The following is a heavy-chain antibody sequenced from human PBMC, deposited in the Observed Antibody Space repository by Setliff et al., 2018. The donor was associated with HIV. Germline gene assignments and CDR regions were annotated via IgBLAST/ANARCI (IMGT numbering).Heavy chain of an antibody. D-gene: IGHD2-21*02. Sequence: ETLSLTCTVSGGSMNNYYWTWIRQPPWKGLEWIGYIYTSGSTKYNPSLKSRVTISLDTSKNQFSLKLTSVTAADTAVYYCARHANGPYGPFGDLLYFDYWGLGTLVTVSS. V-gene: IGHV4-4*09. CDR1: GGSMNNYY. J-gene: IGHJ4*02. CDR3: ARHANGPYGPFGDLLYFDY. CDR2: IYTSGST.